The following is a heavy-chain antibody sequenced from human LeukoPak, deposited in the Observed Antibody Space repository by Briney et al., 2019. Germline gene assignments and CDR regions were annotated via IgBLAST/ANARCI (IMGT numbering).Heavy chain of an antibody. D-gene: IGHD6-25*01. CDR1: GGTFSSYA. V-gene: IGHV1-69*05. Sequence: ASVKVSCKASGGTFSSYAISWVRQAPGQGLEWMGGTIPIFGTANYVQKFQGRVTITTDESTSTAYMELSSLRSEDTAVYYCARAAADYYYYMDVWGKGTTVTVSS. J-gene: IGHJ6*03. CDR2: TIPIFGTA. CDR3: ARAAADYYYYMDV.